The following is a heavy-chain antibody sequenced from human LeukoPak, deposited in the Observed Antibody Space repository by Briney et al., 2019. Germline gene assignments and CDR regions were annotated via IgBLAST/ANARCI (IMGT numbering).Heavy chain of an antibody. J-gene: IGHJ4*02. Sequence: SQTLSLTCTVSGDSISSGSYYWSWIRQPAGKGLEWIGRIYTSGSTNYNPSLKSRVTISVDTSKNQFSLKLSSVTAADTAVYYCARYSGGYDGDFDYWGQGTLVTVSS. CDR2: IYTSGST. V-gene: IGHV4-61*02. CDR3: ARYSGGYDGDFDY. D-gene: IGHD5-12*01. CDR1: GDSISSGSYY.